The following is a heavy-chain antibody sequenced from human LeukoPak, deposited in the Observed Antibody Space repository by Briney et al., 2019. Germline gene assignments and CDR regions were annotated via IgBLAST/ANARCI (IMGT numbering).Heavy chain of an antibody. CDR2: INPSGGST. CDR1: GYTFTSYY. Sequence: ASVKVSCKASGYTFTSYYIHWVRQAPGQGLEWMGIINPSGGSTSYAQKFQGRVTMTRDMSTSTVYMELSSLRSEDTAVYYCAVLYEPWGYFDYWGQGTLVTVSS. V-gene: IGHV1-46*01. CDR3: AVLYEPWGYFDY. D-gene: IGHD3-16*01. J-gene: IGHJ4*02.